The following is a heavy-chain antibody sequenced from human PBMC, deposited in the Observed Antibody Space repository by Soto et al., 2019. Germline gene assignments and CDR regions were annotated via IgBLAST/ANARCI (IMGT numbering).Heavy chain of an antibody. CDR3: AKDRGFLEWLSSVFDY. V-gene: IGHV3-23*01. CDR1: GFSFDKYA. Sequence: GGSLRLSCVASGFSFDKYAMIWVRQAPGKGQEWVSGITGSGRSIQYTSSVKGRFTIPRDNSKNTVYLQMNSLRIEDTAVYYCAKDRGFLEWLSSVFDYWGQGTLVTVSS. CDR2: ITGSGRSI. J-gene: IGHJ4*02. D-gene: IGHD3-3*01.